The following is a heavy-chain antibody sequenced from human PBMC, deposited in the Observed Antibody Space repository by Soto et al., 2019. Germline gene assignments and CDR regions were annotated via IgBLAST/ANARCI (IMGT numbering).Heavy chain of an antibody. Sequence: EVQLLESAGGLVQPGGYLRLSCAASGFTFSNYAMSWVRQAPGKGLEWVSTLTRRGHTPYADSVRGRFTISRDNSKNTLYLQMDSLRAEDTAVYYCVREFAPGSPTYDSWGRGTLVTVSS. CDR3: VREFAPGSPTYDS. V-gene: IGHV3-23*01. J-gene: IGHJ4*02. D-gene: IGHD3-10*01. CDR2: LTRRGHT. CDR1: GFTFSNYA.